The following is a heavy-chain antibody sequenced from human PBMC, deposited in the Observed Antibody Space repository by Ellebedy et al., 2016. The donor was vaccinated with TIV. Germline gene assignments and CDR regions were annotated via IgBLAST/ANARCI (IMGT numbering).Heavy chain of an antibody. D-gene: IGHD6-13*01. CDR2: IDPSDSYT. Sequence: PGGSLRLSCKGLGYSFISYWISWVRQMPGKGLEWMGRIDPSDSYTNYSPSFQGHVTISADKSISPAYLQWSSLKASDTAMYYCARSYSSSWYLVAHYWGQGTLVTVSS. CDR3: ARSYSSSWYLVAHY. CDR1: GYSFISYW. J-gene: IGHJ4*02. V-gene: IGHV5-10-1*01.